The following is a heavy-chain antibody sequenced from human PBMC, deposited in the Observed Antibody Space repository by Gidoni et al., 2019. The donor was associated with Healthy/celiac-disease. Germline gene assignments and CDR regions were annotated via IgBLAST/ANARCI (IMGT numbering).Heavy chain of an antibody. J-gene: IGHJ3*02. CDR2: ISSSSSYI. D-gene: IGHD3-22*01. Sequence: EVQLVESGGGLVKPGGSLRLSCAASGFTFSSYSMNWVRQAPGKGLEWVSSISSSSSYIYYADSVKGRFTISRDNAKNSLYLQMNSLRAEDTAVYYCARAESVYDSSGYHMGPDAFDIWGQGTMVTVSS. V-gene: IGHV3-21*01. CDR1: GFTFSSYS. CDR3: ARAESVYDSSGYHMGPDAFDI.